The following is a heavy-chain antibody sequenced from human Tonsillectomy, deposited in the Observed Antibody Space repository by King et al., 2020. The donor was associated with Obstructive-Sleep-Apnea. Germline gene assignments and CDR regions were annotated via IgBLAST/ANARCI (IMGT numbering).Heavy chain of an antibody. V-gene: IGHV4-61*01. CDR3: ARGRTTWVF. CDR1: GGSVSSDIYY. J-gene: IGHJ4*02. Sequence: VQLQESGPGLVKPSESVSLTCTVSGGSVSSDIYYWTWIRQPPGKGLEWIGYIYNNGNTDYNPSLKNRVTISMDTSKNQFSLKLSSVTAADTAVYYCARGRTTWVFWGQGTLVTVSS. CDR2: IYNNGNT. D-gene: IGHD4-17*01.